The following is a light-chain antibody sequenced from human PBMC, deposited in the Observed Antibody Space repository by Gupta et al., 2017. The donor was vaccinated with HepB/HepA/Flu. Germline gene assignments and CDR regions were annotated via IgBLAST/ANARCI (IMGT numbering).Light chain of an antibody. CDR2: KSS. CDR1: RHIYTW. J-gene: IGKJ1*01. Sequence: DIQMTQSPSTLSASVGDTVTITCRASRHIYTWLAWYQQKPGKPPKLLIYKSSTLHGGVPTRFGGSGSGTEFTLTISSLQPDEFATYYCQQYTTYWTFGQGTKVEI. V-gene: IGKV1-5*03. CDR3: QQYTTYWT.